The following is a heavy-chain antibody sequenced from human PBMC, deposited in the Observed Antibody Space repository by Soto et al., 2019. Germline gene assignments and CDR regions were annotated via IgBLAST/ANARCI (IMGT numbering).Heavy chain of an antibody. J-gene: IGHJ6*02. CDR3: ASIHKGAAAGTGYYGMDV. CDR1: GFTFSSYG. CDR2: IWYDGSNK. Sequence: WVSLRLSCVASGFTFSSYGMHWVRQAPGKGLEWVAVIWYDGSNKYYADSVKGRFTISRDNSKNTLYLQMNSLRAEDTAVYYCASIHKGAAAGTGYYGMDVWGQGTMVTVSS. V-gene: IGHV3-33*01. D-gene: IGHD6-13*01.